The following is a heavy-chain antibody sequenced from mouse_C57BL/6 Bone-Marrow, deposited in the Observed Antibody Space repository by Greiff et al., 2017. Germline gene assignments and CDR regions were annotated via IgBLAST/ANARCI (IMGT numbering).Heavy chain of an antibody. Sequence: QVQLQQPGAELVMPGASVKLSCKASGFTFTSYWMHWVKQRPGQGLEWIGEIDPSDSYTNYNQKFKGKSTFSVDKSSNTAYMQLSSLTSEDSAVYYCARTSYYSNYWAMDYWGQGTSVTVSS. D-gene: IGHD2-5*01. CDR3: ARTSYYSNYWAMDY. V-gene: IGHV1-69*01. CDR1: GFTFTSYW. J-gene: IGHJ4*01. CDR2: IDPSDSYT.